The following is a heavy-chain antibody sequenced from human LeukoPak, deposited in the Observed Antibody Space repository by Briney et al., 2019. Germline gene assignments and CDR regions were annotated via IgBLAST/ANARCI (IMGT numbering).Heavy chain of an antibody. V-gene: IGHV3-23*01. Sequence: GGSLRLSCAASGFTFSSYAMSWVRQAPGKGLEWVSAISGSGGSTYYADSVKGRFTISRDNTKNTLYLQMNSLRAEDTAVYYCAKAPGDFFNFDYWGQGTLVTVSS. CDR2: ISGSGGST. CDR1: GFTFSSYA. J-gene: IGHJ4*02. D-gene: IGHD1-14*01. CDR3: AKAPGDFFNFDY.